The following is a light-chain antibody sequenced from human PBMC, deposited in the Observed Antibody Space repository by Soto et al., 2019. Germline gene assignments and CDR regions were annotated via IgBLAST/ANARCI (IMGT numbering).Light chain of an antibody. V-gene: IGLV2-11*01. Sequence: QSVLTQPRSVSGSPGQSVTISCTGTSSDVGGYNYVSWYQQHPGKAPKLMIYDVSKRPSGVPDRFSGSKSGNTASLTISGLQAEDEADYYCLLYYNTARVFGGGTQLTVL. CDR3: LLYYNTARV. CDR1: SSDVGGYNY. CDR2: DVS. J-gene: IGLJ2*01.